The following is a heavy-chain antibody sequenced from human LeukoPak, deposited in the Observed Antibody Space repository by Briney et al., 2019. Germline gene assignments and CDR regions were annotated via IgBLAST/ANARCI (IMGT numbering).Heavy chain of an antibody. CDR1: GGSISSYY. CDR2: IYYSGST. CDR3: TRTHDYGGNTDFDY. D-gene: IGHD4-23*01. V-gene: IGHV4-59*01. J-gene: IGHJ4*02. Sequence: SETLSLTCTVSGGSISSYYWSWIRQPSGKGLEWIGYIYYSGSTYYNPSLKSRVTISLDTSKNQFSLKLSSVTAADTAVYFCTRTHDYGGNTDFDYWGQGILVTVSS.